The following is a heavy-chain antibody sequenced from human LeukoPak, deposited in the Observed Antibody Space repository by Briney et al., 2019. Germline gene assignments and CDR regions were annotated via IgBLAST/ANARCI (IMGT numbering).Heavy chain of an antibody. J-gene: IGHJ5*02. CDR1: GFTFSSYA. Sequence: PGGSLRLSCAASGFTFSSYAMHWVRQAPGKGLEWVAVISYDGSNKYYADSVKGRFTISRDNSKNTLYLQMNSLRAEDTAVYYCARDGVPPYYYDSSGYDDWFDPWGQGTLVTVSS. D-gene: IGHD3-22*01. CDR2: ISYDGSNK. CDR3: ARDGVPPYYYDSSGYDDWFDP. V-gene: IGHV3-30-3*01.